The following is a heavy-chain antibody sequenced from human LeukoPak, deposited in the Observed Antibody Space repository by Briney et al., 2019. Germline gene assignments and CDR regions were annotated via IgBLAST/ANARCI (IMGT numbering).Heavy chain of an antibody. D-gene: IGHD5-12*01. V-gene: IGHV3-11*05. CDR1: GFTSSDSN. Sequence: GGSPRLSCAASGFTSSDSNMSWIRAAPGKGLGWVSYISISSSYTDYADSVKGRFTISRDNAKNSLNLQMNSLRAEDTAVYYCARDSGYSGYSDYWGQGTLVTVSS. J-gene: IGHJ4*02. CDR2: ISISSSYT. CDR3: ARDSGYSGYSDY.